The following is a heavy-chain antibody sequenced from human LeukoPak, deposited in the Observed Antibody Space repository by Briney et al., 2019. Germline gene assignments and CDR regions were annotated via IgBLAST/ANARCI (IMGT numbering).Heavy chain of an antibody. CDR1: GFTFSDYY. Sequence: GGSLRLSCAASGFTFSDYYMSWIRQAPGKGLEWVSYISSGGDTIFYADSVKGRFTISRDNAKNSLYLQVNSLRAEDTAVYYCARVVYCSGGSCHIFTFDIWGQGTMVTVSA. V-gene: IGHV3-11*01. J-gene: IGHJ3*02. CDR3: ARVVYCSGGSCHIFTFDI. D-gene: IGHD2-15*01. CDR2: ISSGGDTI.